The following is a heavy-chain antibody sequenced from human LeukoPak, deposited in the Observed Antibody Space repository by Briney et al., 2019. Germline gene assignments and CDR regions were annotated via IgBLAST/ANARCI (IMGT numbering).Heavy chain of an antibody. CDR2: INSGSSII. Sequence: GGSLRLSCEASGFSFSSYEMTWVRQAPGKGLEWVSFINSGSSIIYYADSVKGRFTISRDNAKNSLYLQMSSLRDEDTGVHYCARVFLTGFYLFDDWGQGTLVTVSS. CDR1: GFSFSSYE. J-gene: IGHJ4*02. V-gene: IGHV3-48*03. CDR3: ARVFLTGFYLFDD. D-gene: IGHD3-9*01.